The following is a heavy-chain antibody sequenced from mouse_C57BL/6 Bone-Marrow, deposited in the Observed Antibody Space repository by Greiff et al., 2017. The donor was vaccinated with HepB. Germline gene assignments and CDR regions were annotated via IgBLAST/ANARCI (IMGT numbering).Heavy chain of an antibody. V-gene: IGHV1-15*01. Sequence: VKLQESGAELVRPGASVTLSCKASGYTFTDYEMHWVKQTPVHGLEWIGAIDPETGGTAYNQKFKGKAILTADKSSSTAYMELRSLTSEDSAVYYCTRAYYSNSYYAMDYWGQGTSVTVSS. D-gene: IGHD2-5*01. J-gene: IGHJ4*01. CDR1: GYTFTDYE. CDR3: TRAYYSNSYYAMDY. CDR2: IDPETGGT.